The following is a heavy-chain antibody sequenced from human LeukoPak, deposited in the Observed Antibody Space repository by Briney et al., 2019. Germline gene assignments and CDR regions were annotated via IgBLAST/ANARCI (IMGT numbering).Heavy chain of an antibody. J-gene: IGHJ1*01. V-gene: IGHV3-23*01. CDR1: GFTFSSYA. D-gene: IGHD3-16*01. Sequence: GGSLRLSCVASGFTFSSYAMSWVRQAPGKGLEWVSGLSGSGGTTYYADSVKGRFTISRDNSKNTVSLQMNSLRGEDTAVYYCAKDDAWGRYKDWGQGTLVTVSS. CDR3: AKDDAWGRYKD. CDR2: LSGSGGTT.